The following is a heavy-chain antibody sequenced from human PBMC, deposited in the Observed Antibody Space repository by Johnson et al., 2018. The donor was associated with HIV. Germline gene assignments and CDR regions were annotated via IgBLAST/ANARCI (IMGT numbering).Heavy chain of an antibody. CDR2: INWNGGST. Sequence: VQLLESGGGVVRPGGSLRLSCAASGFTFDDYGMSWVRQAPGKGLEWVSGINWNGGSTGYADSVKGRFTISRDNSKNTLYLQMNSLRAEDTAVYYCTTLEYSSSPGGYGAFDIWGQGTMVTVSS. CDR1: GFTFDDYG. CDR3: TTLEYSSSPGGYGAFDI. V-gene: IGHV3-20*04. J-gene: IGHJ3*02. D-gene: IGHD6-6*01.